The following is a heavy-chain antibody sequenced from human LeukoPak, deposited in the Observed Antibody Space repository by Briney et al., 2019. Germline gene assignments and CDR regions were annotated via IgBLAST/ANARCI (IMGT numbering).Heavy chain of an antibody. V-gene: IGHV3-21*01. CDR1: GFTFSSYS. Sequence: GGSLRLSCAASGFTFSSYSMNWVRQAPGKGLEWVSSISSSSSYIYYADSVKGRFTISRDNAKNSLYLQMNSLRAEDTAVYYCARGRGGRTYYYDSSGHTNFDYWGQGTLVTVSS. CDR2: ISSSSSYI. J-gene: IGHJ4*02. D-gene: IGHD3-22*01. CDR3: ARGRGGRTYYYDSSGHTNFDY.